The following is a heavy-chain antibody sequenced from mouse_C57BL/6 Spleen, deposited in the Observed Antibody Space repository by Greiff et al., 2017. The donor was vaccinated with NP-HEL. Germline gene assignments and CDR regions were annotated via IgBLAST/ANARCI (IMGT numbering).Heavy chain of an antibody. V-gene: IGHV5-9-1*02. J-gene: IGHJ2*01. D-gene: IGHD1-1*01. CDR1: GFTFSSYA. Sequence: EVQRVESGEGLVKPGGSLKLSCAASGFTFSSYAMSWVRQTPEKRLEWVAYISSGGDYIYYADTVKGRFTISRDNARNTLYLQMSSLKSEDTAMYYCTRNYYYGSSYLDYWGQGTTLTVSS. CDR2: ISSGGDYI. CDR3: TRNYYYGSSYLDY.